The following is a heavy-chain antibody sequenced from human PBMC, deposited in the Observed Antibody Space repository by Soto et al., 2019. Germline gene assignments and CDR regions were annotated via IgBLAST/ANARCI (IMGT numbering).Heavy chain of an antibody. CDR1: GLSFSGYY. J-gene: IGHJ4*02. CDR3: GRVGAPSYCSSTSCYEY. V-gene: IGHV4-34*01. Sequence: SETLSLTCAFYGLSFSGYYWSWIRQPPGKGLEWIGEINHSGSTNYNPSLKSRVTISVDTSKNQFSLKLSSVTAADTAVFYCGRVGAPSYCSSTSCYEYWGQGTLVTVSS. D-gene: IGHD2-2*01. CDR2: INHSGST.